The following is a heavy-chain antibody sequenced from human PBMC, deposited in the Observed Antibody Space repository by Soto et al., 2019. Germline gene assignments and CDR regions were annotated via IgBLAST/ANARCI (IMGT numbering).Heavy chain of an antibody. D-gene: IGHD6-6*01. CDR3: ARSTIAPHLFMYPFDS. CDR1: GGSVSSNSYS. CDR2: IYSTENT. V-gene: IGHV4-39*01. Sequence: PSETLSLTCTVSGGSVSSNSYSWGWIRQSPGKGLEWIGTIYSTENTYYHPSLLSRVTISVDTSMNEFSLRLSSVTAADTAVYYCARSTIAPHLFMYPFDSWGQGTLVTISS. J-gene: IGHJ4*01.